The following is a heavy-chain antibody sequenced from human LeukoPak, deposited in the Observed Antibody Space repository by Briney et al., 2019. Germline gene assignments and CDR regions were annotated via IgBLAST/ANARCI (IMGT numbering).Heavy chain of an antibody. D-gene: IGHD2-15*01. CDR2: ISSNGGST. CDR1: GFTFSSYA. V-gene: IGHV3-64*01. CDR3: ASACSGGSCYWS. Sequence: GGSLRLSCAASGFTFSSYAMHWVRQAPGKGLEYVSAISSNGGSTYYANSVKGRFTISRDNSKNTLYLQMGSLRAEDMAVYYCASACSGGSCYWSWGQGTLVTVSS. J-gene: IGHJ5*02.